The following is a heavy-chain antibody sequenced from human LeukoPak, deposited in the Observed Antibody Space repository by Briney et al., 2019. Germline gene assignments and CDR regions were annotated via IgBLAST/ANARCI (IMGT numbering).Heavy chain of an antibody. CDR2: ISSSSSYT. CDR3: ARDTGYSSIRGAFDI. J-gene: IGHJ3*02. CDR1: GFTFSSHA. V-gene: IGHV3-21*05. D-gene: IGHD6-13*01. Sequence: GGSLRLSCAASGFTFSSHAMHWIRQAPGKGLEWVSYISSSSSYTNYADSVKGRFTISRDNAKNSLYLQMNSLRAEDTAVYYCARDTGYSSIRGAFDIWGQGTMVTVSS.